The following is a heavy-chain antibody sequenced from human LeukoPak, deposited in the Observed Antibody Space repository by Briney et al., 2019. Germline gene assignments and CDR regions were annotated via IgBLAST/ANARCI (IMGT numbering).Heavy chain of an antibody. CDR2: IYYSGST. CDR1: GGSISSGDYY. D-gene: IGHD3-10*01. CDR3: ARVEMTMVRGYYYYGMDV. J-gene: IGHJ6*02. V-gene: IGHV4-30-4*01. Sequence: SQTLSLTCTVSGGSISSGDYYWSWIRQPPGKGLEWIGYIYYSGSTYYNPSLKSRATISVDTSKNQFSLKLSSVTAADTAVYYCARVEMTMVRGYYYYGMDVWGQGTTVTVSS.